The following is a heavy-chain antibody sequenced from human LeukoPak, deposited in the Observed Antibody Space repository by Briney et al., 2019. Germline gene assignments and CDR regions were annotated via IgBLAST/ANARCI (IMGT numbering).Heavy chain of an antibody. CDR2: INPSGGST. CDR3: ARDMRVRKDLDSSIWSRPLYYFDY. CDR1: GYTFSSYY. Sequence: ASVKVSCKASGYTFSSYYMHWVRQAPGQGLEWMGIINPSGGSTSYAQKFQGRVTMTRDMSTSTVYMELSSLRSEDTAVYYCARDMRVRKDLDSSIWSRPLYYFDYWGQGTRVTVSS. J-gene: IGHJ4*02. V-gene: IGHV1-46*01. D-gene: IGHD3-22*01.